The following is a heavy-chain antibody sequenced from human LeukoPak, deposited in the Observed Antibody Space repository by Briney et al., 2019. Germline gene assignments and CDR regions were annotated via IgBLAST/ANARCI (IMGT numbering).Heavy chain of an antibody. CDR1: GGSISSSSYY. D-gene: IGHD5-24*01. J-gene: IGHJ4*02. V-gene: IGHV4-39*07. CDR2: IYYSGST. CDR3: ARGTRDSAARYYFDY. Sequence: PSETLSLTCTVSGGSISSSSYYWGWIRQPPGKGLEWIGSIYYSGSTYCNPSLKSRVTISVDTSKNQFSLKLSSVTTADTAVYYCARGTRDSAARYYFDYWGQGTLVTVSS.